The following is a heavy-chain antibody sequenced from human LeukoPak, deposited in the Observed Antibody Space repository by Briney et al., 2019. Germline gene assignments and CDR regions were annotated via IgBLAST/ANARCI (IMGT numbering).Heavy chain of an antibody. V-gene: IGHV1-8*02. D-gene: IGHD2-15*01. CDR2: MNPNSGNT. CDR1: GYTFTGYY. Sequence: GASVKVSCKASGYTFTGYYMHWVRQAPGQGLEWMGWMNPNSGNTGYAQKFQGRVTMTRNTSISTAYMELSSLRSEDTAVYYCAGSPLVVVAAIRPSDAFDIWGQGTMVTVSS. J-gene: IGHJ3*02. CDR3: AGSPLVVVAAIRPSDAFDI.